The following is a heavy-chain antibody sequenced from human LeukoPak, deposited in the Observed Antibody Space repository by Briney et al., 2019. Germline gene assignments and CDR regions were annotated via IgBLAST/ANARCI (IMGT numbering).Heavy chain of an antibody. J-gene: IGHJ3*02. V-gene: IGHV1-18*01. CDR3: ARDIGTLDCSGGSCYLFFGSQTQANAFDI. CDR1: GYTFTSYG. CDR2: ISAYNGNT. D-gene: IGHD2-15*01. Sequence: GASVKVSCKASGYTFTSYGISWVRQAPGQGLEWMGWISAYNGNTNYAQKLQGRVTMTTDTSTSTAYMELRSLRSDDTAVYYCARDIGTLDCSGGSCYLFFGSQTQANAFDIWGQGTMVTVSS.